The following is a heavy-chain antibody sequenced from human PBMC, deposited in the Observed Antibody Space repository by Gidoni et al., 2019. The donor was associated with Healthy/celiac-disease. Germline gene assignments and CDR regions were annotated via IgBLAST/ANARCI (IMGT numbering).Heavy chain of an antibody. V-gene: IGHV4-39*01. CDR2: IYYSGST. J-gene: IGHJ4*02. CDR3: ARGKMYYFDY. CDR1: GGSISSSSYY. Sequence: QLQLQESGPGLVKPPETLSLTCTVSGGSISSSSYYWGWIRQPPGKGLEWIGSIYYSGSTYYNPSLKSRVTISVDTSKNQFSLKLSSVTAADTAVYYCARGKMYYFDYWGQGTLVTVSS.